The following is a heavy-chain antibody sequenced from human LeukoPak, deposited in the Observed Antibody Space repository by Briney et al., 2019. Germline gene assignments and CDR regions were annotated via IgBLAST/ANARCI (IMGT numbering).Heavy chain of an antibody. CDR3: ATGRPWDLLNY. CDR1: GGTFSSFA. Sequence: SVKVSCKASGGTFSSFAFSWVRQAPGRGLEWMGGIIPLSGTANYAQRFQGRVTMTEDTSTDTAYMELSSLRSEDTAVYYCATGRPWDLLNYWGQGTLVTVSS. D-gene: IGHD1-26*01. CDR2: IIPLSGTA. V-gene: IGHV1-69*06. J-gene: IGHJ4*02.